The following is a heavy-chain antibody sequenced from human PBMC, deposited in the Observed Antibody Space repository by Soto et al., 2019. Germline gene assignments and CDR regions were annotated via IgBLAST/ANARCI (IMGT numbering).Heavy chain of an antibody. D-gene: IGHD6-19*01. J-gene: IGHJ6*03. V-gene: IGHV4-31*03. CDR2: IYYSGST. CDR3: ARGAGVPYYYYMDV. Sequence: SETLSLTCTVSGGSISSGGYYWSWIRQHPGKGLEWIGYIYYSGSTYYNPSLKSRVTISVDTSKNQFSMKLSSVTAADTAVYYCARGAGVPYYYYMDVWGKGTTVTV. CDR1: GGSISSGGYY.